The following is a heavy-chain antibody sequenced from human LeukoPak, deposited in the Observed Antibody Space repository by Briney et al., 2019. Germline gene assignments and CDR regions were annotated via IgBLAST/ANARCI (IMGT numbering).Heavy chain of an antibody. CDR1: GFTFSSYA. Sequence: GRSLRLSCAASGFTFSSYAMHWVRQAPGKGLEWVAVISYDGSKKYYADSVKGRFTISRDNSKNTLYLQMNSLRAEDTAVYYCARSGSYYELVYWGQGTLVTVSS. J-gene: IGHJ4*02. D-gene: IGHD1-26*01. V-gene: IGHV3-30-3*01. CDR3: ARSGSYYELVY. CDR2: ISYDGSKK.